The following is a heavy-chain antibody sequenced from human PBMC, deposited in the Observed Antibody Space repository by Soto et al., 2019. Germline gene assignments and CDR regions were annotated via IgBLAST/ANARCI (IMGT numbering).Heavy chain of an antibody. V-gene: IGHV3-53*01. CDR3: ARDLDAFDT. J-gene: IGHJ3*02. Sequence: EVQLVQSGGGLVQPGGSLRLSCAGYGVTVTSNYMNWVRQAPGKGLEWVSVMYSGENAYYADSVAGRFTISRDNSKNTLYLQMNSLRVEDTAVYYCARDLDAFDTWGQGTTVIVSS. CDR1: GVTVTSNY. CDR2: MYSGENA.